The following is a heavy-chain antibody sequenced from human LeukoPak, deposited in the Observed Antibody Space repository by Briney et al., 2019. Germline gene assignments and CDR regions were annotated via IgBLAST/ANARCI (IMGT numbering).Heavy chain of an antibody. J-gene: IGHJ5*02. V-gene: IGHV4-59*08. Sequence: PSETLSLTCTVSVGSISTYSWTWLRQPPGKGLEWIGYIHYRGSTNYNPSLKSRVTISVDTSKNQFSLKLTSVTAADTAVYYCARADITTVRGVIRDNWFDPWGQGTLVTVSS. CDR3: ARADITTVRGVIRDNWFDP. D-gene: IGHD3-10*01. CDR2: IHYRGST. CDR1: VGSISTYS.